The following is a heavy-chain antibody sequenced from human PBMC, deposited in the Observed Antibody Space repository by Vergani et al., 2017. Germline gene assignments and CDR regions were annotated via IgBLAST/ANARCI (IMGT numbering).Heavy chain of an antibody. V-gene: IGHV4-34*01. J-gene: IGHJ4*02. CDR2: INHSGST. CDR3: ARGRVVISGWGQGSDFDY. Sequence: VQLVESGGGLIQPGGSLRLSCAASGFTVSSNYMSWVRQAPGKGLEWIGEINHSGSTNYNPSLKSRVTISVDTSKNQFSLKLSSVTAADTAVYYCARGRVVISGWGQGSDFDYWGQGTLVTVSS. CDR1: GFTVSSNY. D-gene: IGHD3-10*01.